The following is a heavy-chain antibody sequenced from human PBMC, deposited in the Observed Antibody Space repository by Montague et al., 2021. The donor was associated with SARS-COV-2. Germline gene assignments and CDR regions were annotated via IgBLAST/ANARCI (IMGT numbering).Heavy chain of an antibody. CDR2: IYYSWST. CDR1: GGSISSYY. CDR3: AGDRGRFWHFDL. Sequence: SETLSLTCTVSGGSISSYYWNWIRQSPGEGLEWIGYIYYSWSTKYNPSLKSRVTISVDTSKSQMSLWLNSVTAADTAVYYCAGDRGRFWHFDLWGRGTLVTVSS. V-gene: IGHV4-59*01. J-gene: IGHJ2*01. D-gene: IGHD5-12*01.